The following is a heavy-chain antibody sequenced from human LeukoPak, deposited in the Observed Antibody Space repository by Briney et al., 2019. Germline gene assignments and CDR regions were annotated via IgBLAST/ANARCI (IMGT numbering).Heavy chain of an antibody. CDR3: ARPYSGSYYAFDI. Sequence: GGSLRLSCAASGFTFSSYEMNWVRQAPGKGLEWVSYISSSSSTIYYADSVKGRFTISRDNAKNSLYLQMNSLRAEDTAVYYCARPYSGSYYAFDIWGQGTMVTVSS. CDR2: ISSSSSTI. J-gene: IGHJ3*02. D-gene: IGHD1-26*01. CDR1: GFTFSSYE. V-gene: IGHV3-48*03.